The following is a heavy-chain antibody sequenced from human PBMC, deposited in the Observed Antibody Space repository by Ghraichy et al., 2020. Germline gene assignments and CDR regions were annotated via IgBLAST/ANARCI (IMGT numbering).Heavy chain of an antibody. CDR1: GFTFSSYW. V-gene: IGHV3-7*01. CDR3: ARVKYYYGSGSFGDY. D-gene: IGHD3-10*01. J-gene: IGHJ4*02. Sequence: GESLNISCAASGFTFSSYWMSWVRQAPGKGLEWVANIKQDGSEKYYVDSVKGRFTISRDNAKNSLYLQMNSLRAEDTAVYYCARVKYYYGSGSFGDYWGQGTLVTVSS. CDR2: IKQDGSEK.